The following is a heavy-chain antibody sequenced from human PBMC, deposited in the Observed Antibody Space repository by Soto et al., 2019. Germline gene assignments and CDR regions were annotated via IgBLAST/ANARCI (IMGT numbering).Heavy chain of an antibody. Sequence: SVPTLVNPAQTLTLTCTFAGFSLGTSEMCVTWVGQPPGKALEWLALIDCDEDKYYSTYLKTRLTISKDTSKNHMVLTMTNMDPVDAATYYCARIPFPRGSFGLDVWGQGTTVTVSS. CDR1: GFSLGTSEMC. CDR2: IDCDEDK. D-gene: IGHD1-26*01. V-gene: IGHV2-70*18. J-gene: IGHJ6*02. CDR3: ARIPFPRGSFGLDV.